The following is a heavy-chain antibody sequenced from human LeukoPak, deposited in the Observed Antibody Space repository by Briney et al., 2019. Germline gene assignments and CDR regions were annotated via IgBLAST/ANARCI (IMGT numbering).Heavy chain of an antibody. J-gene: IGHJ4*02. CDR3: ARDGSGSHMVDY. Sequence: ASVNVSCKGSGYSFTSYGISGLRQAPGPGLEWMGGISAYNGNTNYAQKLQGRVTMTTDTSTRTAYMEVRSMRSDDTAVYYCARDGSGSHMVDYWGQGTLVTVSS. V-gene: IGHV1-18*01. D-gene: IGHD1-26*01. CDR2: ISAYNGNT. CDR1: GYSFTSYG.